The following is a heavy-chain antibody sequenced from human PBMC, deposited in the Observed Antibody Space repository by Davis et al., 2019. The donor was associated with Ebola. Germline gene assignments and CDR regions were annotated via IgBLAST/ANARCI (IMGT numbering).Heavy chain of an antibody. CDR1: GGSVSSDTYY. J-gene: IGHJ5*02. CDR2: IYHSGST. CDR3: ARVNFCIGGSCYSHDH. V-gene: IGHV4-39*07. D-gene: IGHD2-15*01. Sequence: SETLSLTCTVSGGSVSSDTYYWSWIRQPPGKGLEWIGSIYHSGSTYYNPSLKSRVTISVDTSKNQFSLRLNSVTAADTAVYYCARVNFCIGGSCYSHDHWGQGTLVTVSS.